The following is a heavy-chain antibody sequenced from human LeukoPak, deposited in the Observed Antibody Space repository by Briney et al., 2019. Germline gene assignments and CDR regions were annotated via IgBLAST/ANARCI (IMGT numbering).Heavy chain of an antibody. CDR1: GFTFTRSA. D-gene: IGHD3-22*01. V-gene: IGHV1-58*02. Sequence: SVKVSCKASGFTFTRSAMQWVRQARGQRLEWIGWIVVGSGNTNYAQKFQERVTITRDISTSTAYMELSSLRSEDTAVYYCASGDTGAYYILSDYWGQGTLVTVSS. J-gene: IGHJ4*02. CDR2: IVVGSGNT. CDR3: ASGDTGAYYILSDY.